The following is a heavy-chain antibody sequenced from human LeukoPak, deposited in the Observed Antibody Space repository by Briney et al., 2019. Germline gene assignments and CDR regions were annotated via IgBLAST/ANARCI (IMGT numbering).Heavy chain of an antibody. D-gene: IGHD3-22*01. CDR2: IYPGDSDT. V-gene: IGHV5-51*01. CDR1: GYSFTSYW. CDR3: ARQKDYYDSSGLLDY. Sequence: PGESLQISCKGSGYSFTSYWIGWVRQMPGKGLEWMGIIYPGDSDTRYSPSFQGQVTISADKSISTAYLQWSSLKASDTAMYYCARQKDYYDSSGLLDYWGQGTLVTVSS. J-gene: IGHJ4*02.